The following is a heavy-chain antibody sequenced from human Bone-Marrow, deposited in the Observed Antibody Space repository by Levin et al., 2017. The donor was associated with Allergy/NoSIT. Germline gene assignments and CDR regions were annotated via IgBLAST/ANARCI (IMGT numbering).Heavy chain of an antibody. CDR3: ARGNSLYNSGWYGYY. CDR1: GGSFSKYA. V-gene: IGHV1-69*13. J-gene: IGHJ4*02. CDR2: IIPIFATA. Sequence: ASVKVSCKASGGSFSKYAITWVRKAPGQGLEWMGGIIPIFATANYAQRFQGRVTIAADESTNTAHMELTCLTSDDTAVYYCARGNSLYNSGWYGYYWGQGTLVTVSS. D-gene: IGHD6-19*01.